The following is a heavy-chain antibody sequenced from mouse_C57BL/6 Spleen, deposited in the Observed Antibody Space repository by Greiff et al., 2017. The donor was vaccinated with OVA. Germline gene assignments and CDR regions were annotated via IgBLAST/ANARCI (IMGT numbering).Heavy chain of an antibody. V-gene: IGHV1-81*01. CDR3: AKIHYGSTLREYFDV. Sequence: VQLQQSGAELARPGASVKLSCKASGYTFTSYGISWVKQRTGQGLEWIGEIYPRSGNTYYNEKFKGKATLTADKSSSTPYMELRSLTSEESSVYFGAKIHYGSTLREYFDVWGTGTTVTVSS. CDR2: IYPRSGNT. J-gene: IGHJ1*03. CDR1: GYTFTSYG. D-gene: IGHD1-1*01.